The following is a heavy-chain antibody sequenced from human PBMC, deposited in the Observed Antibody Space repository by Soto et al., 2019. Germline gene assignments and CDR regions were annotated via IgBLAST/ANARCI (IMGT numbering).Heavy chain of an antibody. CDR3: AKPSRGDFWSGYDH. Sequence: PGGSLRLSCAASGFTFSSYAMSWVRQAPGKGLEWVSAISGSGGSTYYADSVKGRFTISRDNSKNTLHLQMNSLRAEDTAVYYCAKPSRGDFWSGYDHWGQGTLVTVSS. D-gene: IGHD3-3*01. CDR1: GFTFSSYA. V-gene: IGHV3-23*01. CDR2: ISGSGGST. J-gene: IGHJ4*02.